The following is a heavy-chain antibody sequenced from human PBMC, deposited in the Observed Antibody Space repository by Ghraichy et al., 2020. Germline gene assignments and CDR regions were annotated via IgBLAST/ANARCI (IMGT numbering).Heavy chain of an antibody. V-gene: IGHV1-2*02. J-gene: IGHJ4*02. D-gene: IGHD1-7*01. CDR2: INPYSGGT. Sequence: ASVKVSCKASGYTFTGYYMHWVRQAPGQGLEWMGWINPYSGGTNYAQKFQGRVTMTRDTSISTAYMELSRLRSDDTAVYYCAIPLPGITGTTVFLDYWGQGTLVTVSS. CDR3: AIPLPGITGTTVFLDY. CDR1: GYTFTGYY.